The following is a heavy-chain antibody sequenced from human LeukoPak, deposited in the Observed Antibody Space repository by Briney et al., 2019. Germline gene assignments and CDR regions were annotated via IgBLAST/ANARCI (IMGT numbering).Heavy chain of an antibody. CDR3: AKDRKQWLVDAFDI. CDR2: IRYDGSNK. Sequence: PGGSLRLPCAASGFTFSSYGMHWVRQAPGKGLEWVAFIRYDGSNKYYADSVKGRFTISRDNSKNTLYLQMNSLRAEDTAVYYCAKDRKQWLVDAFDIWGQGTMVTVSS. V-gene: IGHV3-30*02. CDR1: GFTFSSYG. D-gene: IGHD6-19*01. J-gene: IGHJ3*02.